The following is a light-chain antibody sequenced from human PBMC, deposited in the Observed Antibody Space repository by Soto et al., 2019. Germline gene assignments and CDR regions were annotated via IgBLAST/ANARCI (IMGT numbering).Light chain of an antibody. J-gene: IGLJ1*01. CDR3: ASFSSSSTPYV. V-gene: IGLV2-14*01. Sequence: QSVLTQPASVSGSPGQSITISCTGTSSDVGGYNYVSWYQQHPGKAPKLMIYGVSNRPSGVSNRFSGSKSGNTASLTISGLQAADEADYYCASFSSSSTPYVFATGTKLTVL. CDR2: GVS. CDR1: SSDVGGYNY.